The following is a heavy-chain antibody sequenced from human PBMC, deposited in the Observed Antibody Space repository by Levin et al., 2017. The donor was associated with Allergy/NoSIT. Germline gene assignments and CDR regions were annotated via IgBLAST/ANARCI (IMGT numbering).Heavy chain of an antibody. Sequence: KTSETLSLTCTVSGGSISSSNYCWGWIRQPPGKGLEWIGNIYYSGRTNYNPSLKSRITLSVDTSKNEFSLRLTSVTAADTAVYYCARQDYYGSGSYLTFDIWGQGTMVTVSS. CDR3: ARQDYYGSGSYLTFDI. CDR2: IYYSGRT. CDR1: GGSISSSNYC. J-gene: IGHJ3*02. V-gene: IGHV4-39*01. D-gene: IGHD3-10*01.